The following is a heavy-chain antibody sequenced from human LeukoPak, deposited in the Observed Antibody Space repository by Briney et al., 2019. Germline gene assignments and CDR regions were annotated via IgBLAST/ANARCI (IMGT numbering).Heavy chain of an antibody. CDR3: ARERDGDYAFDY. CDR2: IYSGGST. Sequence: PGGSLRPSCAASGFTVSSNYMSWVRQASGKGLEWVSVIYSGGSTYYADSVKGRFTISRDNSKNTLYLQMNSLRAEDTAVYYCARERDGDYAFDYWGQGTLVTVSS. J-gene: IGHJ4*02. CDR1: GFTVSSNY. D-gene: IGHD4-17*01. V-gene: IGHV3-53*01.